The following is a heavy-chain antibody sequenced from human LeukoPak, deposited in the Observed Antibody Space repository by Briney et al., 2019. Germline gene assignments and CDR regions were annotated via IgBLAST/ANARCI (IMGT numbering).Heavy chain of an antibody. CDR1: GGSINSYY. Sequence: SETLSLTCTVSGGSINSYYWSWIRQPAGKGLEWIGHIYISGSTNYNRSLKSRVTMSVDTSKNQFSLKLSSVTAADTAVYYCARTYYDTSGFYFDFWGQGILVTVSS. CDR3: ARTYYDTSGFYFDF. D-gene: IGHD3-22*01. CDR2: IYISGST. J-gene: IGHJ4*02. V-gene: IGHV4-4*07.